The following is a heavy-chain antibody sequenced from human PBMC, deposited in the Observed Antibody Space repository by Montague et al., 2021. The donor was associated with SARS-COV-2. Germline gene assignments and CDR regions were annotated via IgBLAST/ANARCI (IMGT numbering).Heavy chain of an antibody. CDR3: ARAGEQLVRGRWYFDY. Sequence: TLSLTCTVSGASITSDSYYWSWIRQPAGTRLEWIGRKYTTGSTNYDPSLKGRVAISVDTSKNQFSLKLSSVTAADTAVYYCARAGEQLVRGRWYFDYWGQGILVTVSP. CDR1: GASITSDSYY. V-gene: IGHV4-61*02. CDR2: KYTTGST. J-gene: IGHJ4*02. D-gene: IGHD6-6*01.